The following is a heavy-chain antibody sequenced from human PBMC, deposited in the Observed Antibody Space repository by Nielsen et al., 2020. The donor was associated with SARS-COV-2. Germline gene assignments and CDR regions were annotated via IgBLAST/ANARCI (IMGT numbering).Heavy chain of an antibody. CDR3: ARGDIAVVTAAMCRGDEAFDI. CDR2: IYYSGRV. D-gene: IGHD2-2*01. Sequence: SETLSLTCTVSGGSLSSRYYYWGWLRQTPGKGLEWIGPIYYSGRVSSNPSHRSRVTISVDTSKKHFSLKLTSVTAADTAVSFCARGDIAVVTAAMCRGDEAFDIWGQGTMVRVSS. J-gene: IGHJ3*02. V-gene: IGHV4-39*02. CDR1: GGSLSSRYYY.